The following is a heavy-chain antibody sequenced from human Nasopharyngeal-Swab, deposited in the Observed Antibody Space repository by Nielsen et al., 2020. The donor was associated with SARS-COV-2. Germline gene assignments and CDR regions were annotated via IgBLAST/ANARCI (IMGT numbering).Heavy chain of an antibody. D-gene: IGHD2-15*01. V-gene: IGHV3-64D*06. J-gene: IGHJ4*02. CDR3: ASWASGRSDF. CDR1: GFTFNAYA. Sequence: GGSLRLSCAGSGFTFNAYAMHWVRQAPGKGLEYVSAINWNGDVTYYVDSVKGRFTSSRDNSKNTVFLQMNSLRSEDTAVYYCASWASGRSDFWGQGTLVTVSS. CDR2: INWNGDVT.